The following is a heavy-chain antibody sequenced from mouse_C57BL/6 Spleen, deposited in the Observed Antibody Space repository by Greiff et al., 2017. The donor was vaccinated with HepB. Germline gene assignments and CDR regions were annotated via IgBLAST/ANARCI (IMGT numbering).Heavy chain of an antibody. J-gene: IGHJ2*01. Sequence: QVQLKESGAELAKPGASVKLSCKASGYTFTSYWMHWVKQRPGQGLEWIGYINPSSGYTKYNQKFKDKATLTAEKSSSTAYMQLSSLTYEDSAVYYCARGGNYFDYWGQGTTLTVSS. CDR2: INPSSGYT. V-gene: IGHV1-7*01. CDR1: GYTFTSYW. D-gene: IGHD1-1*02. CDR3: ARGGNYFDY.